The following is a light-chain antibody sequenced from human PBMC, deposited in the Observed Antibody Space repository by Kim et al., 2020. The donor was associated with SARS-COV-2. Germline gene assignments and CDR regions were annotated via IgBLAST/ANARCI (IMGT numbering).Light chain of an antibody. J-gene: IGKJ5*01. CDR1: QSIINN. CDR2: GAS. V-gene: IGKV3-15*01. CDR3: QQYNSWLIT. Sequence: EIVMTQSPATLSVSPGERATLSCRASQSIINNLAWYQQKPGQAPRLLISGASTRATGIPARFSGSGSGTEFTLTINSLQSEDLALYYCQQYNSWLITFGQGTRLEIK.